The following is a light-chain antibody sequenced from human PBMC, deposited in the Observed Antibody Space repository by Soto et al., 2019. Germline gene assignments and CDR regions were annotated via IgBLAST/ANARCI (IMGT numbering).Light chain of an antibody. CDR1: SSDVGGYKY. CDR3: SSYAGNNNYI. V-gene: IGLV2-8*01. J-gene: IGLJ1*01. Sequence: QSALTQPPSASGSPGQSVTISCTGTSSDVGGYKYVSWYQQHPGKAPKLVIYEVNKRPSGVPDRFSGSKSDDTASLTVSGLQTEDEAVYYCSSYAGNNNYIFGTGTKVTVL. CDR2: EVN.